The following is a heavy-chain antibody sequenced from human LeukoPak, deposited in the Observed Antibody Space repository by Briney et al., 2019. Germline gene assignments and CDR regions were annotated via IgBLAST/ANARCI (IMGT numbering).Heavy chain of an antibody. D-gene: IGHD3-22*01. CDR2: VDPEDGET. CDR3: AREGDYYDSSGYYSFFDY. Sequence: GASVKVSCKASGYTFTDYYMHWVQQAPGKGLEWMGRVDPEDGETIYAEKFQGRVTITADTSTDTAYMELRSLRSDDTAVYYCAREGDYYDSSGYYSFFDYWGQGTLVTVSS. V-gene: IGHV1-69-2*01. J-gene: IGHJ4*02. CDR1: GYTFTDYY.